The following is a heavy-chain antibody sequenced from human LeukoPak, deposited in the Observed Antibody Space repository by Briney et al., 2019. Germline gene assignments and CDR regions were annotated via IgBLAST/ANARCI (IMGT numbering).Heavy chain of an antibody. Sequence: ASVKVSCKASGGTFSSYAISWVRQAPGQGLEWMGGIIPIFGTANYAQKFQGRVTITTDESTSTAYMELSSLRSEDTAVYYCARGEQWLPYYFDYWGQGTLVTVSS. D-gene: IGHD6-19*01. V-gene: IGHV1-69*05. J-gene: IGHJ4*02. CDR2: IIPIFGTA. CDR1: GGTFSSYA. CDR3: ARGEQWLPYYFDY.